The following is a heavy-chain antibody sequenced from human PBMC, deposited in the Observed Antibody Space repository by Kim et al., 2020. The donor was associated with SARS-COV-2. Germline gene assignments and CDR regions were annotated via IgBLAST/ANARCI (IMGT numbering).Heavy chain of an antibody. D-gene: IGHD3-16*01. V-gene: IGHV3-9*01. CDR2: INWNGGIT. CDR3: ARRLGYTAPYVGS. Sequence: GGSLRLSCAASGFTFGDYVMHWVRQAPGKGLEWVSSINWNGGITIYADSVKGRFTISRDNAKNSLYLQMDSLRTEDTAFYYCARRLGYTAPYVGSWC. CDR1: GFTFGDYV. J-gene: IGHJ5*01.